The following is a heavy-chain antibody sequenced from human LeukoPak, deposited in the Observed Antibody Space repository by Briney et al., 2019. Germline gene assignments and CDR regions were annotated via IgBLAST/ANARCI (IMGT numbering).Heavy chain of an antibody. V-gene: IGHV3-23*01. D-gene: IGHD1-7*01. CDR3: AKDVYNWNFYFDY. J-gene: IGHJ4*02. CDR2: ISASGYST. CDR1: GFTFCSYA. Sequence: GSLRLSCAASGFTFCSYAMSWVRPAPGKGLEWVSAISASGYSTYYADSVKGRFTISRDNSKKTLYLQMNSLRAEDTAIFYCAKDVYNWNFYFDYWGQGTLVTVSS.